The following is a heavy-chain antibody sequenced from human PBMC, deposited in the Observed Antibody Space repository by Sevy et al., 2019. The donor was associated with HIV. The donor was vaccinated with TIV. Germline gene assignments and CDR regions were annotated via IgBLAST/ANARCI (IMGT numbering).Heavy chain of an antibody. CDR3: ARTTVTTLSSARNNWFDP. D-gene: IGHD4-4*01. V-gene: IGHV4-31*03. J-gene: IGHJ5*02. Sequence: SQTLSLTCTVSGDSINNGDYYWSWIRQHPGKGLEWIGKIYYTGTTYYNPSLKSRLRISVERSENTLSRSLGSVTAADTAVYYCARTTVTTLSSARNNWFDPWGQGTLVTVSS. CDR1: GDSINNGDYY. CDR2: IYYTGTT.